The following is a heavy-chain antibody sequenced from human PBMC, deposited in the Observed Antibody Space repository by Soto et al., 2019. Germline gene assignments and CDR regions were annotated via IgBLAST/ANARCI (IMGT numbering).Heavy chain of an antibody. CDR2: ISAYNGNT. V-gene: IGHV1-18*01. CDR1: GYTFTKYD. CDR3: ARVREIFGVVTSPYYYGMDV. D-gene: IGHD3-3*01. J-gene: IGHJ6*02. Sequence: GASVKVSFKASGYTFTKYDMHWVRQAPGQGLEWMGWISAYNGNTNYAQKLQGRVTMTTDTSTSTAYMELRSLRSDDTAVYYCARVREIFGVVTSPYYYGMDVWGQGTTVTVSS.